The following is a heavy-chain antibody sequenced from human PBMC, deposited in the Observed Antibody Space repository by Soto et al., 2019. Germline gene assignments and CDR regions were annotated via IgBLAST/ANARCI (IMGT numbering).Heavy chain of an antibody. CDR3: ARGFPTVPTWLLFDS. CDR2: IWYDGSNK. D-gene: IGHD4-17*01. CDR1: GFTFSNYG. V-gene: IGHV3-33*01. J-gene: IGHJ4*02. Sequence: GGSLRRYCAASGFTFSNYGMHWVRQAPGKGLEWVAVIWYDGSNKYYADSVKGRFTISRDNSKNTVSLQMNNLRTEDTAVYYCARGFPTVPTWLLFDSWGQGALVTVSS.